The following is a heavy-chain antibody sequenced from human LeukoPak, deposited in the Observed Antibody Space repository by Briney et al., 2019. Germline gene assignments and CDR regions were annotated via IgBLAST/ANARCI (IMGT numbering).Heavy chain of an antibody. CDR2: ISSSSSYI. J-gene: IGHJ4*02. V-gene: IGHV3-21*01. CDR1: GFTFSSYW. D-gene: IGHD3-10*01. CDR3: ASMIYYYGSGGYDPLSQDFDY. Sequence: PGGSLRLSCAASGFTFSSYWMHWVRQAPGKGLEWVSSISSSSSYIYYADSVKGRFTISRDNAKNSLYLQMNSLRAEDTAVYYCASMIYYYGSGGYDPLSQDFDYWGQGTLVTVSS.